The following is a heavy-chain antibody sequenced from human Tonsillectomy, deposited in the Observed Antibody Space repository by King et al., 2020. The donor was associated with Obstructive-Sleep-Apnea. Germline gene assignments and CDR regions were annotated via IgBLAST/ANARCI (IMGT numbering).Heavy chain of an antibody. CDR3: AKEEWRGGMDV. J-gene: IGHJ6*02. V-gene: IGHV3-23*04. D-gene: IGHD3-3*01. CDR1: GFTFSSYA. Sequence: VQLVESGGGLVQPGGSLRLSCAASGFTFSSYAMSWVRQAPGKGLEWFSAISGSGGNTYYAVSVKGRFTISRDNSKNMLYLQINCLRAEDTAVYYRAKEEWRGGMDVWGQGTTVTVSS. CDR2: ISGSGGNT.